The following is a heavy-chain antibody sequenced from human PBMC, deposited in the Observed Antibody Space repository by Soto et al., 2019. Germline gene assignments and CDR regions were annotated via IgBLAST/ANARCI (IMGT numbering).Heavy chain of an antibody. J-gene: IGHJ4*02. V-gene: IGHV5-10-1*01. CDR1: GYSFTSYW. CDR3: ARHGSGYGYFDY. CDR2: IDPSDSYT. Sequence: GESLKFSCKGSGYSFTSYWITWVRQMPGKGLEWMGRIDPSDSYTNYSPSFQGHVTISADKSISTAYLQWSSLKASDTAMYYCARHGSGYGYFDYWGQGTLVTVSS. D-gene: IGHD5-12*01.